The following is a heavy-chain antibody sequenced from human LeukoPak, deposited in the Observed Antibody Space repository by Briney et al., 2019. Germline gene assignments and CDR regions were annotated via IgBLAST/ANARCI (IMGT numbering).Heavy chain of an antibody. CDR2: ISGGSTDI. D-gene: IGHD3-22*01. CDR1: GFTFSNYA. V-gene: IGHV3-21*01. J-gene: IGHJ4*02. CDR3: ARRGYYDYSGYDY. Sequence: PGGSLRLSCAASGFTFSNYAMNWVRQAPGKGLEWVSSISGGSTDIYYADSVKGRFTISRDNAKNSLYLQMNSLRAEDTAVYYCARRGYYDYSGYDYWGQGTLVTVSS.